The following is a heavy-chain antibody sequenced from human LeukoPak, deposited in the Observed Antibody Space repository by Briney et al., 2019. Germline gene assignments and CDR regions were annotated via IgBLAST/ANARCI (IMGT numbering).Heavy chain of an antibody. V-gene: IGHV4-61*01. D-gene: IGHD6-19*01. CDR3: ARLRLRSGWYVYDY. CDR2: IYYSGST. Sequence: PSQTLSLTCTVSGGSISSGSYYWSWIRQPPGKGLEWIGYIYYSGSTNYNPSLKSRVTISVDTSKNQFSLKLSSVTTADTAVYYCARLRLRSGWYVYDYWGQGTLVTVSS. CDR1: GGSISSGSYY. J-gene: IGHJ4*02.